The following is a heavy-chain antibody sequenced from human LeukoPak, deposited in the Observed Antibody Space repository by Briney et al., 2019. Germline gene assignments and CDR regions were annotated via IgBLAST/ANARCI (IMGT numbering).Heavy chain of an antibody. J-gene: IGHJ4*02. CDR3: AKPNGYYSD. D-gene: IGHD3-22*01. V-gene: IGHV3-23*01. CDR2: ISGSGGTT. CDR1: GFTFSSYG. Sequence: PGGSLRLSCAASGFTFSSYGMNWVRQAPGKGLEWVSGISGSGGTTYYADSVKGRFTISRDNSKNSLSLQVSSLRAEDTAVYYCAKPNGYYSDWGQGTLVTVSS.